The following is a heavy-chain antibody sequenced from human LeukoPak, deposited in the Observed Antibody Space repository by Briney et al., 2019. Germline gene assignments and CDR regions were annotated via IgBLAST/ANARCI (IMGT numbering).Heavy chain of an antibody. J-gene: IGHJ4*02. V-gene: IGHV3-20*04. D-gene: IGHD6-19*01. CDR3: APSVAGDFDY. CDR2: ISLNGGAT. CDR1: GFIFDEYG. Sequence: PGGSLRLSCAASGFIFDEYGMSWVRQAPGKGLEWVAGISLNGGATGYADSVKGRFTISRDNAKNSLYLQMNSLRAEDTALYYCAPSVAGDFDYWGQGTLVTVSS.